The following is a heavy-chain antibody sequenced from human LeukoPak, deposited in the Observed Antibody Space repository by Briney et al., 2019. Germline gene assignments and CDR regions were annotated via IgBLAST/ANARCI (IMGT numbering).Heavy chain of an antibody. CDR1: GGSISSSSYY. Sequence: SEALSLTCTVSGGSISSSSYYWGWIRQPPGKGLEWIGSIYYSGTTYYNPSLKSRVTISVDTSKNQFSLKLSSVTAADTAVYYCATPKRYSGSYYLSDWGQGTLVTVSS. D-gene: IGHD1-26*01. CDR3: ATPKRYSGSYYLSD. V-gene: IGHV4-39*01. J-gene: IGHJ4*02. CDR2: IYYSGTT.